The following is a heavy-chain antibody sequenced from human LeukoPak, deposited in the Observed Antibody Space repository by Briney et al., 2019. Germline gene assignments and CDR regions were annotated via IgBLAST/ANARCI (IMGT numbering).Heavy chain of an antibody. CDR3: ARDPYDILTAPYFDY. J-gene: IGHJ4*02. CDR1: GFTVSSNC. CDR2: IFSGGST. Sequence: AGSLRLSCAASGFTVSSNCMSCVRQAPGKGLEWVSVIFSGGSTYYADSVKGRFTISRDNSKNTLYLQMNSLRAEDTAVYYCARDPYDILTAPYFDYWGQGTLVTVSS. D-gene: IGHD3-9*01. V-gene: IGHV3-53*01.